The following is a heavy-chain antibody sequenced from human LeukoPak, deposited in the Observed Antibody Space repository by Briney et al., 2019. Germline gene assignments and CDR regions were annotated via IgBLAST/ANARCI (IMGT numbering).Heavy chain of an antibody. CDR1: GFTVSSNY. J-gene: IGHJ4*02. D-gene: IGHD3-10*01. V-gene: IGHV3-66*01. CDR3: ARVLWFGEFYFDY. Sequence: SGGSLRLSCAASGFTVSSNYMSWVRQAPGKGLEWVSVIYSGGSTYYAGSVKGRFTISRDNSKNTLYLQMNSLRAEDTSVYYCARVLWFGEFYFDYWGQGTLVTVSS. CDR2: IYSGGST.